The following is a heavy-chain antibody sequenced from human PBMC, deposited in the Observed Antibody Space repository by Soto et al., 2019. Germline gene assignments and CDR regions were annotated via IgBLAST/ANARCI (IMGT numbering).Heavy chain of an antibody. CDR3: ARALIRFLDWVPEYYYYAIDD. V-gene: IGHV1-2*07. J-gene: IGHJ6*02. CDR2: INPNAGDT. CDR1: GHSFSAYY. Sequence: QVQLVQSGAEVKKPGASVTVSCRASGHSFSAYYMHWVRQAPGQGLVWGGWINPNAGDTKHAHKFQGRVHMTRDSSTNTVYIDLTRLRSNDTAVYYCARALIRFLDWVPEYYYYAIDDWGQGTPVTVSS. D-gene: IGHD3-3*01.